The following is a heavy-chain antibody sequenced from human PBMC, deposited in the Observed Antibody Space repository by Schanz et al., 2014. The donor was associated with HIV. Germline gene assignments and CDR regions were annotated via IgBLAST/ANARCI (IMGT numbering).Heavy chain of an antibody. CDR3: AREDGWFGDIYYFGLDV. Sequence: EVQLVESGGGLVKPGGSLRLSCAASGFSLSGYGMNWVRQAPGKGLEWVSSISSASTFLHYSDSVKGRFTISRDNANNSLSLQMNSLRAEDTAVYYCAREDGWFGDIYYFGLDVWGRGTTVTVSS. CDR2: ISSASTFL. J-gene: IGHJ6*02. V-gene: IGHV3-21*02. CDR1: GFSLSGYG. D-gene: IGHD3-10*01.